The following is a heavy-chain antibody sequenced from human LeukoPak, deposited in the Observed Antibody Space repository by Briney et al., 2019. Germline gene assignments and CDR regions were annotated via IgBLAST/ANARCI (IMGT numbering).Heavy chain of an antibody. CDR1: GITLSDFW. V-gene: IGHV3-15*01. Sequence: GGSLRLSCAASGITLSDFWFSWVRQAPGKGLEWVARIKAKIHGETIDYAAPVKGRFTISRDDSKNTLYLQMNSLKTEDTAVYYCAKDWSCDTWGQGTMVTVSS. CDR2: IKAKIHGETI. CDR3: AKDWSCDT. D-gene: IGHD2-21*02. J-gene: IGHJ3*01.